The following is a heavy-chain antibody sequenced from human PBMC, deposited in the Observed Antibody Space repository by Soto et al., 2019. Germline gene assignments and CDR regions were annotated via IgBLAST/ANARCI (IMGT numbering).Heavy chain of an antibody. J-gene: IGHJ4*02. CDR3: ARGSGWFFY. Sequence: SETLSLTCTVSGGSMTGYYWSWIRQPPGKGLEWIGYVYHSGTTNYNPSLKSRVTISVDTSKNQFSLKLNSVTAADTAVYFCARGSGWFFYWGQGTLVT. CDR2: VYHSGTT. V-gene: IGHV4-59*01. D-gene: IGHD6-19*01. CDR1: GGSMTGYY.